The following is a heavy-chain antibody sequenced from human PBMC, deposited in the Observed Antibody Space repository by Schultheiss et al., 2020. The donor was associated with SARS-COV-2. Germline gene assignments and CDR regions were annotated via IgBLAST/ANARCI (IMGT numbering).Heavy chain of an antibody. J-gene: IGHJ5*02. CDR2: IYYSGST. CDR3: ARGALGSWYVGWFDP. D-gene: IGHD6-13*01. Sequence: SETLSLTCTVSGGSISSGGYYWSWIRQPPGKGLEWIGYIYYSGSTYYNPSLKSRVTISVDTSKNQFSLKLSSVTAADTAVYYCARGALGSWYVGWFDPWGQGTLVTVSS. CDR1: GGSISSGGYY. V-gene: IGHV4-30-4*01.